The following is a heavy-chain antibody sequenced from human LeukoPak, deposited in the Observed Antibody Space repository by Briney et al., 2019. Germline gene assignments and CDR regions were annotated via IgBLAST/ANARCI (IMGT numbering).Heavy chain of an antibody. D-gene: IGHD6-6*01. J-gene: IGHJ3*02. V-gene: IGHV3-48*03. CDR2: ISSSGTTI. CDR3: ARLYSSSSGKAFDI. CDR1: GFTFSSYE. Sequence: GGSLRLSCSASGFTFSSYELNWVRQAPGKGLEWVSYISSSGTTIYYADSVKGRFTISRDNAKNSLYLQMNSLRAEDTAVYYCARLYSSSSGKAFDIWGQGTMVTVSS.